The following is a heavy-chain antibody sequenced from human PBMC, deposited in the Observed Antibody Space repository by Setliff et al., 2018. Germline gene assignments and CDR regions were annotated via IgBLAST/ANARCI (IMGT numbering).Heavy chain of an antibody. CDR3: AKLARAYYDTSGYYTDAVDI. J-gene: IGHJ3*02. CDR2: IYSNGGT. D-gene: IGHD3-22*01. V-gene: IGHV3-66*01. CDR1: GLAVSSNY. Sequence: QTGGSLRLSCAASGLAVSSNYMSWVRQAPGKGLEWVSVIYSNGGTYYADSVKGRFTISRDASKNTLYLQMNSLRAEDTAVFYCAKLARAYYDTSGYYTDAVDIWGRRTKVTVSS.